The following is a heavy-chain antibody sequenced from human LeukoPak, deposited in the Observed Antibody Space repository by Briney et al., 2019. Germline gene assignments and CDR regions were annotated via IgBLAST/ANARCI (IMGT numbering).Heavy chain of an antibody. CDR3: ARSSRSTSLYYGMDV. V-gene: IGHV5-51*01. J-gene: IGHJ6*02. Sequence: GESLRISCKGSGYSFTSYWIGWVRQMPGKGLEWMGIIYPGDSDTRYSPSFQGRVTISADKSITTAYLQWSSLKASDTAIYYCARSSRSTSLYYGMDVWGQGTTVTVSS. D-gene: IGHD5/OR15-5a*01. CDR2: IYPGDSDT. CDR1: GYSFTSYW.